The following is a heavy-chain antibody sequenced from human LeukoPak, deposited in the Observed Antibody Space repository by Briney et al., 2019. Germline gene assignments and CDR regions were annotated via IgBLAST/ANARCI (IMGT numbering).Heavy chain of an antibody. CDR2: ISGSGGST. J-gene: IGHJ3*02. D-gene: IGHD3-22*01. V-gene: IGHV3-23*01. Sequence: PGGSLRLSCAASGFTFSTYAMSWVRRAPGKGLEGVSRISGSGGSTHYVDSVKGRFTISRDNSKNTLYLQMNSLRAEDTAIYYCAKLHYDSSGYSPEYAFDIWGQGTMVTVSS. CDR1: GFTFSTYA. CDR3: AKLHYDSSGYSPEYAFDI.